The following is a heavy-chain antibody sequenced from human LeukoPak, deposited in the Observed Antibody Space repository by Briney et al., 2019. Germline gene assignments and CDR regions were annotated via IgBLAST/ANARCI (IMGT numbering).Heavy chain of an antibody. V-gene: IGHV3-66*01. CDR3: ARDRPFGGVLDFDY. J-gene: IGHJ4*02. CDR1: GFTVSSNY. CDR2: IYNDGSS. Sequence: GGSLRLSCVASGFTVSSNYMSWVRQAPGKGLEWVSVIYNDGSSYYADSVKGRFTISRDNSKNTLYLQMNSLRAEDTAVYYCARDRPFGGVLDFDYWGQGTLVTVSS. D-gene: IGHD3-16*01.